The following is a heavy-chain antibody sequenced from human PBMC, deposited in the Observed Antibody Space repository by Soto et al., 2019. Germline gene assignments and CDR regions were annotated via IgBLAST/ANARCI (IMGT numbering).Heavy chain of an antibody. J-gene: IGHJ4*02. CDR2: IYNSGGT. D-gene: IGHD3-3*01. CDR1: GGSIGTYY. Sequence: PSETLSLTCTVSGGSIGTYYWSWIRQPPGKGLEWIGYIYNSGGTNYNPSLRSRVTISVDTSKNQFSLKVNSVTAADTAVYYCAGGFAKTIDYWGQGTLVTVSS. CDR3: AGGFAKTIDY. V-gene: IGHV4-59*01.